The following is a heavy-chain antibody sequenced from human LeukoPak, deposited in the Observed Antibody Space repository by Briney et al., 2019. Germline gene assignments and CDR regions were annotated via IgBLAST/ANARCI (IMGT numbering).Heavy chain of an antibody. Sequence: GGSLRLSCAASGFTFSGYWMSWVRQAPGKGLEWLANIKQDGSERYYVDSAKGRFTISRDNAKNSLFLQVNSLRVEDTAVYCCATTSGGYCDTTSCYTGRFDFWGQGTLVTVSS. J-gene: IGHJ4*02. CDR1: GFTFSGYW. D-gene: IGHD2-2*02. CDR3: ATTSGGYCDTTSCYTGRFDF. CDR2: IKQDGSER. V-gene: IGHV3-7*01.